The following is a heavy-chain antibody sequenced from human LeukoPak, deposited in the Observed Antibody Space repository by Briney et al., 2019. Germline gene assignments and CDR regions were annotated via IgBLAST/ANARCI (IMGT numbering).Heavy chain of an antibody. Sequence: GRSLRLSCAASGFTFDNYAMHWVRQAPGKGLEWASGIAWNSGNTGFADSVKGRFTISRDNAENSLYLQMNSLTPEDTAFYFCAKGMNSYGSGSSYNPWGPFDSWGQGTLVTVSS. J-gene: IGHJ4*02. D-gene: IGHD3-10*01. V-gene: IGHV3-9*01. CDR2: IAWNSGNT. CDR1: GFTFDNYA. CDR3: AKGMNSYGSGSSYNPWGPFDS.